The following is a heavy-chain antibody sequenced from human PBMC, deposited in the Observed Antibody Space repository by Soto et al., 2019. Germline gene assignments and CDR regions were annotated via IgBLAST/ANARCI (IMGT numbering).Heavy chain of an antibody. CDR2: INAGNGNT. J-gene: IGHJ4*02. CDR3: ARDPGQGSGYYYLYYFDY. CDR1: GYTFTSYA. V-gene: IGHV1-3*01. Sequence: ASVKVSCKASGYTFTSYAMNWVRQAPGQRLEWMGWINAGNGNTKYSQKFQGRVTITRDTSASTAYMELSSLRSEDTAVYYCARDPGQGSGYYYLYYFDYWGQGTLVTVSS. D-gene: IGHD3-22*01.